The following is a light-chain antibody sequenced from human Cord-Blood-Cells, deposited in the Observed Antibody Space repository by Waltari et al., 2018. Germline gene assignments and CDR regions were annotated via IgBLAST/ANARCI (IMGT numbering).Light chain of an antibody. V-gene: IGLV2-11*01. CDR2: DVS. Sequence: QSALTQPRSVSGSPGQSVPIPCTGTSSDVGGYNYVSWYQQHPGKAPKLMIYDVSNRPSGVPDRFSGSKSGNTASLTISGLQAEDEADYYCCSYAGSYTLVFGGGTKLTVL. CDR1: SSDVGGYNY. J-gene: IGLJ3*02. CDR3: CSYAGSYTLV.